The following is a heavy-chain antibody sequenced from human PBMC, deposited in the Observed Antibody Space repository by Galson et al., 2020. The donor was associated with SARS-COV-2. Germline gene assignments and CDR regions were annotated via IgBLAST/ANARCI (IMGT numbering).Heavy chain of an antibody. Sequence: GGSLRLSCAASGFTVTSNYMSWVRQAPGKGLEWVSVIYSDGSTYYADSVKGRFTISRDYSKNTVFLQMYSLRAEDSAVYYCTRDLPEQQLDPWCQGTLVTVSS. D-gene: IGHD6-13*01. CDR1: GFTVTSNY. V-gene: IGHV3-53*01. J-gene: IGHJ5*02. CDR3: TRDLPEQQLDP. CDR2: IYSDGST.